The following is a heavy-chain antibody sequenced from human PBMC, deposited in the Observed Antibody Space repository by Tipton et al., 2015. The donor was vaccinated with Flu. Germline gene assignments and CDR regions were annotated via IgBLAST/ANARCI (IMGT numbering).Heavy chain of an antibody. V-gene: IGHV3-11*01. J-gene: IGHJ6*02. D-gene: IGHD6-19*01. Sequence: SLRLSCAASGFTFSDYYMSWIRQAPGKGLEWVSYISSSGSTIYYADSVKGRFTISRDNAKNSLYLQMNSLRAEDTAVYYCARDQSSGWYHPYYSSGMDVWAQGTTVTVSS. CDR3: ARDQSSGWYHPYYSSGMDV. CDR2: ISSSGSTI. CDR1: GFTFSDYY.